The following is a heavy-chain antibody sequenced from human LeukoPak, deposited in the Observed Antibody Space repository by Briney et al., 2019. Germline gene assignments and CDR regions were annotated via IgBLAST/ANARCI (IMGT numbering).Heavy chain of an antibody. J-gene: IGHJ6*03. CDR3: ARDVGFGVVIIGYYYYYMDV. CDR1: GGSISSGCYY. Sequence: SQTLSLTCTVSGGSISSGCYYWSWIRQPAGKGLEWIGRIYTSGSTNYNPSLKSRVTISVDTSKNQFSLKLSSVTAADTAVYYCARDVGFGVVIIGYYYYYMDVWGKGTTVTVSS. V-gene: IGHV4-61*02. CDR2: IYTSGST. D-gene: IGHD3-3*01.